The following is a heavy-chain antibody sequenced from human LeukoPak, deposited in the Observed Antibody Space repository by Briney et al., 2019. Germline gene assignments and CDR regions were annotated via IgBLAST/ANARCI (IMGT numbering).Heavy chain of an antibody. D-gene: IGHD3-22*01. CDR3: ATRTYYYDSTGFDY. Sequence: QPGGSLRLSCTASGFTFSSYAMSWVRQAPGKGLEWVSAISGSGGSTYYADSVKGRFTISRDNSKNTLYLQMNSLRAEDTAVYYCATRTYYYDSTGFDYWGQGTLVTVSS. CDR1: GFTFSSYA. J-gene: IGHJ4*02. CDR2: ISGSGGST. V-gene: IGHV3-23*01.